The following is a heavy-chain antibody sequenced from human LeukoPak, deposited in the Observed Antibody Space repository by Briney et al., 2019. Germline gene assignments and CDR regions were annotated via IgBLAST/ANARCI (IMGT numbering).Heavy chain of an antibody. J-gene: IGHJ4*02. CDR1: GFTFSSYG. V-gene: IGHV3-30*18. Sequence: GGSLGLSCAASGFTFSSYGMHWVRQAPGKGLEWVAVISYDGSNKYYADSVKGRFTISRDNSKNTLYLQMNSLRAEDTAVYYCAKGLNIVVVTATNLFDYWGQGTLVTVSS. D-gene: IGHD2-21*02. CDR2: ISYDGSNK. CDR3: AKGLNIVVVTATNLFDY.